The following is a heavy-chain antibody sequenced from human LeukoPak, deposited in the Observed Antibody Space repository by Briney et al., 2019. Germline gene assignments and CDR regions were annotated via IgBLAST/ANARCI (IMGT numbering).Heavy chain of an antibody. J-gene: IGHJ2*01. Sequence: HAGGSLRLSCAASGFTFSSYAMHWVRQAPGKGLEWVAVISYDGSNKYYADSVKGRFTISRDNSKNTLYLQMNSLRAEDTAVYYCAKVHAARFSPEIVVVIRDWYFDLWGRGTLVTVSS. CDR2: ISYDGSNK. D-gene: IGHD2-21*01. CDR3: AKVHAARFSPEIVVVIRDWYFDL. V-gene: IGHV3-30*04. CDR1: GFTFSSYA.